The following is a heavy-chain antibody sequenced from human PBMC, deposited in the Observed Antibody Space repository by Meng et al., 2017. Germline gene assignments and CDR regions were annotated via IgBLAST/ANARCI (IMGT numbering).Heavy chain of an antibody. Sequence: QWRRMRSGGGVVMPGRSLRPSCAASGFTFSSYAMHWVRQAPGKGLEWVAVISYDGSNKYYADSVKGRFTISRDNSKNTLYLQMNSLRAEDTAVYYCAHFDYWGQGTLVTVSS. J-gene: IGHJ4*02. CDR2: ISYDGSNK. CDR1: GFTFSSYA. V-gene: IGHV3-30*01. CDR3: AHFDY.